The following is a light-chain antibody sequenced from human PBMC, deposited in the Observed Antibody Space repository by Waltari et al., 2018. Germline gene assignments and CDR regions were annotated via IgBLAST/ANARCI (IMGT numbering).Light chain of an antibody. V-gene: IGKV1-39*01. CDR2: AAP. CDR3: QQSYSTPIT. J-gene: IGKJ5*01. Sequence: DIQMTQSPSSLSASVGDRVTITCRASQSINSYLNWYHQKPGKAPKLLIYAAPSLQSGVPSRFSGSGSGTDFTLTISSLQPEDFATYYCQQSYSTPITFGQGTRLEIK. CDR1: QSINSY.